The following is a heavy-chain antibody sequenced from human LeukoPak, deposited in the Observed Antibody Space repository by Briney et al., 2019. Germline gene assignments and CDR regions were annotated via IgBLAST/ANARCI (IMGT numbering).Heavy chain of an antibody. CDR3: ARAGYSSGWRNIDY. J-gene: IGHJ4*02. CDR1: GFTVSSTY. CDR2: IYSGSST. V-gene: IGHV3-53*01. Sequence: GGSLRLSCAASGFTVSSTYMSWVRQAPGKGLEWVSVIYSGSSTYYADSVKGRFTISRDNSKNTLYLQMNSLRVEDTAVYYCARAGYSSGWRNIDYWGQGTLVTVSS. D-gene: IGHD6-19*01.